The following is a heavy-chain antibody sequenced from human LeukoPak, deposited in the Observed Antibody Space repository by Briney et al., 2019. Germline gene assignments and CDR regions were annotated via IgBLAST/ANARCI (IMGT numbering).Heavy chain of an antibody. CDR3: ARADSSSWPGEAFDA. J-gene: IGHJ3*01. CDR2: IWSDGSNK. D-gene: IGHD6-13*01. CDR1: GFTFSSYG. Sequence: GGSLRLSCAASGFTFSSYGMHWVRKAPGKGLRWVAIIWSDGSNKYYADSVKGRFTISRDNSKNTLYLQMNSLRAEDTAVYYCARADSSSWPGEAFDAWGQGTMVSVSS. V-gene: IGHV3-33*01.